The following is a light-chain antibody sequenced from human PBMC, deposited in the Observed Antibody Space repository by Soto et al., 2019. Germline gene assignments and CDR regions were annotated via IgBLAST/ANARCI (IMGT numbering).Light chain of an antibody. Sequence: QSALTQPASLSGSPGQSITISCTGTSSDIGSYDYVSWIQQHPGKAPKLMISEVSKRPSGVPDRFSGSKSGNTASLTVSGLQVEDEADYYCSSFEASNNLLFGGGTKLTVL. CDR1: SSDIGSYDY. CDR2: EVS. CDR3: SSFEASNNLL. V-gene: IGLV2-8*01. J-gene: IGLJ2*01.